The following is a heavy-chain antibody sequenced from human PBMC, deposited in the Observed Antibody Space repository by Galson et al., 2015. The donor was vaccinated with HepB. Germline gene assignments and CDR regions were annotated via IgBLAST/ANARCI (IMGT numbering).Heavy chain of an antibody. D-gene: IGHD2-15*01. V-gene: IGHV3-30-3*01. CDR2: ISYDGSNK. CDR3: ARGIGYCSGGSCYRRTCFDP. J-gene: IGHJ5*02. CDR1: GFTFSSYA. Sequence: SLRLSFADSGFTFSSYAMHWVRQAPGKGLEWVAVISYDGSNKYYADSVKGRFTISRDNSKNTLYLQMNSLRAEDTAVFYCARGIGYCSGGSCYRRTCFDPWGQGTLVTVSS.